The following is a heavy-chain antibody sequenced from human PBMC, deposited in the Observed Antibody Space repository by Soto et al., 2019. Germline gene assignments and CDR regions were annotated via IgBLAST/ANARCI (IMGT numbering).Heavy chain of an antibody. CDR2: IYTGGST. D-gene: IGHD7-27*01. V-gene: IGHV3-66*01. J-gene: IGHJ4*02. CDR3: ATQPWGQRNY. CDR1: GGSISSYY. Sequence: ETLSLTCTVSGGSISSYYWSWVRQAPGKGLEWVSVIYTGGSTYYADSVKGRFTISRDSSKNTVYLQMNSLRAEDTAVYFCATQPWGQRNYWGQGTLVTVSS.